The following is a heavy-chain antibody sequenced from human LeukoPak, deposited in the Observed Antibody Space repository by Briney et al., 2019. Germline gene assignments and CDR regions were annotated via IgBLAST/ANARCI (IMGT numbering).Heavy chain of an antibody. CDR1: DGSFSGSY. CDR3: ARGIAVAGTYFDY. V-gene: IGHV4-34*01. CDR2: INHSGSA. Sequence: SETLSLTCAVYDGSFSGSYCTWIRQPPGKGLEWIGEINHSGSANYNPSLKSRVTILLDTSKNQFSLKLSSVTAADTAVYYCARGIAVAGTYFDYWGQGTLVTVSS. J-gene: IGHJ4*02. D-gene: IGHD6-19*01.